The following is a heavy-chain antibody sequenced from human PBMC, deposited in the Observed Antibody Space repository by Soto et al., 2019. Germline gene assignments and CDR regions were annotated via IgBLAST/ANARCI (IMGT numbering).Heavy chain of an antibody. CDR3: TKGGIPRRYNIPKVDFDY. J-gene: IGHJ4*02. CDR2: LSASGATT. CDR1: GFIFSNYA. Sequence: EVHLLESGGDLVQRGGSLRLSCAASGFIFSNYAMSWVRQAPGRGREWVSALSASGATTYYPDPVKGRFTVSRDNSKDTLYLQMNSLRAEDTAVYYCTKGGIPRRYNIPKVDFDYWGQGSLVTVSS. V-gene: IGHV3-23*01. D-gene: IGHD1-1*01.